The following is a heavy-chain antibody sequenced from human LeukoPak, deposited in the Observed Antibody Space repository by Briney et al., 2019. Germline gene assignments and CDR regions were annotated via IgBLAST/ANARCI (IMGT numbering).Heavy chain of an antibody. V-gene: IGHV4-4*07. D-gene: IGHD6-13*01. CDR2: IYSSGST. J-gene: IGHJ4*02. CDR1: GGSISGYY. CDR3: ARDMRSFGYYFDY. Sequence: PSETLSLTCTVSGGSISGYYWSWIRQPAGKGLEWIGLIYSSGSTNYNPSLESRVTMSVDTSKHQFSLKLTSVTAADTAVYHCARDMRSFGYYFDYWGQGILVTVSS.